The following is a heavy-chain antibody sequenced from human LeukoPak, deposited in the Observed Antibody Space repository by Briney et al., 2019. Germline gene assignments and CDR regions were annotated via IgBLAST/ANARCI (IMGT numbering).Heavy chain of an antibody. J-gene: IGHJ5*02. Sequence: PSETLSLTCTVSGGSISSYYWSWIRQPPGKGLEWIGETNHSGSTNYNPSLKGRVTISVDTSKNQFSLKLSSVTAADTAVYYCARGYQLLHSYNWFDPWGQGTLVTVFS. CDR2: TNHSGST. V-gene: IGHV4-34*01. D-gene: IGHD2-2*01. CDR3: ARGYQLLHSYNWFDP. CDR1: GGSISSYY.